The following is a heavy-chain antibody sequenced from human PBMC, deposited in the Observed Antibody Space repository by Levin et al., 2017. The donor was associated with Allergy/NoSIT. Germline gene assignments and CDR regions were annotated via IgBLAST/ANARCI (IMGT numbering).Heavy chain of an antibody. CDR1: GFTFDDYA. J-gene: IGHJ6*02. Sequence: SLKISCAASGFTFDDYAMHWVRQAPGKGLEWVSGISWNSGSIGYADSVKGRFTISRDNAKNSLYLQMNSLRAEDTALYYCAKDGKAVAGRGGGMDVWGQGTTVTVSS. CDR3: AKDGKAVAGRGGGMDV. V-gene: IGHV3-9*01. CDR2: ISWNSGSI. D-gene: IGHD6-19*01.